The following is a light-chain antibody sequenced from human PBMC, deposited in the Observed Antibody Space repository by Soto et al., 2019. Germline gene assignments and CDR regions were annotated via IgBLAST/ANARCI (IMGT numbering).Light chain of an antibody. CDR1: QGTSSY. V-gene: IGKV1-39*01. J-gene: IGKJ5*01. CDR2: KAS. Sequence: DIQLTQSPSFLSASVGDRGSITCRASQGTSSYLAWYQQKPGKAPKLLIYKASSLESGVPSRFSGSGSGTEFTLTISSLQPEDFATYYCQQSYSTPITFGQGTRLEI. CDR3: QQSYSTPIT.